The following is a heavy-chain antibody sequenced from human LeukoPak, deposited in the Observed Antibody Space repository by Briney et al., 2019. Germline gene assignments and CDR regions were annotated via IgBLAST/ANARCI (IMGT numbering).Heavy chain of an antibody. D-gene: IGHD6-6*01. CDR1: GFTFSRNA. J-gene: IGHJ4*02. CDR2: ISGSGGTT. Sequence: PGGSLRLSCAASGFTFSRNAMSWVRQAPGKGLEWVSAISGSGGTTYYADSVKGRFTISRDNSKNTLYLQMNSPRAEDTAVYYCAKGGLESSSSRTYFDYWGQGTLVTVSS. CDR3: AKGGLESSSSRTYFDY. V-gene: IGHV3-23*01.